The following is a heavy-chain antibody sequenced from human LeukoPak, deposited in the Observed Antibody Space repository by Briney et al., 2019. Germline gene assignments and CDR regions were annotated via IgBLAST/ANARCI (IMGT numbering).Heavy chain of an antibody. CDR1: GFTFSSYV. CDR2: ISESGAGT. J-gene: IGHJ4*02. Sequence: GGSLRLSCAASGFTFSSYVMSWVRQAPGKGLEWVSSISESGAGTFYADSVGGRFTISRDNSKNTLYLQMNSLRAEDTAVYYCAKGLDSSNWFVDYWGQGTLVTVSS. CDR3: AKGLDSSNWFVDY. V-gene: IGHV3-23*01. D-gene: IGHD6-13*01.